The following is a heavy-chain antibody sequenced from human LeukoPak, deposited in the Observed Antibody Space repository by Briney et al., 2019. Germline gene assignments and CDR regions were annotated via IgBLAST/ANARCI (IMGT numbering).Heavy chain of an antibody. CDR2: IWYDGSNK. Sequence: GRSLRLSCAASGFTFSSYAMHWVRQAPGKGLEWVAVIWYDGSNKYYADSVKGRFTISRDHSKKTLYLQMKSLRAEDTAVYYCARELEIAVAGTLGYWGQGTLVTVSS. CDR1: GFTFSSYA. D-gene: IGHD6-19*01. CDR3: ARELEIAVAGTLGY. J-gene: IGHJ4*02. V-gene: IGHV3-33*01.